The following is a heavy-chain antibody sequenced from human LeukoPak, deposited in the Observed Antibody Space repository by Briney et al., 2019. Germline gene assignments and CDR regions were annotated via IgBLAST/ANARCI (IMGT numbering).Heavy chain of an antibody. CDR3: ARQEYYGSGRVVLHTFDI. J-gene: IGHJ3*02. CDR2: ISYSGTT. Sequence: SETLSLTCSVSGGSISSNSHYWGWIRQPPGKELEWIGSISYSGTTYYNPSLKSRVTVSVDTSKNQFSLKLSSVTAADTAVYYCARQEYYGSGRVVLHTFDIWGQGTMVTVSS. CDR1: GGSISSNSHY. D-gene: IGHD3-10*01. V-gene: IGHV4-39*01.